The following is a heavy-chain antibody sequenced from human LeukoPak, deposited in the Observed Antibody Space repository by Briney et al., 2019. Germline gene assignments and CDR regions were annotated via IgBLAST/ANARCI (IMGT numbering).Heavy chain of an antibody. V-gene: IGHV1-18*01. Sequence: ASVKVSCKASGYTFTSYGISWVRQAPGQGLEWMGWISANNGNTNYAQKLQGRVTMTTDTSTSTVYMELRSLRSDDTAVYYCARVDYCSGGSCYFRDDAFDIWGQGTVVTVSS. CDR3: ARVDYCSGGSCYFRDDAFDI. CDR1: GYTFTSYG. CDR2: ISANNGNT. D-gene: IGHD2-15*01. J-gene: IGHJ3*02.